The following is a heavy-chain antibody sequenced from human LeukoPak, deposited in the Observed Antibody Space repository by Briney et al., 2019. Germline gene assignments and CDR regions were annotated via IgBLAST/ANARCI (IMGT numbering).Heavy chain of an antibody. CDR2: ISHSGSP. V-gene: IGHV4-38-2*02. CDR1: GYSLSRGYY. J-gene: IGHJ4*02. CDR3: AREGRENIAIGVD. D-gene: IGHD3-16*02. Sequence: PSETLSLTCTVSGYSLSRGYYWSWFRQTPGRGREWIASISHSGSPYYNPSLKSRVTISEDLSRNVFSLTLNSVTAADAAVYYCAREGRENIAIGVDWGQGALVTVSS.